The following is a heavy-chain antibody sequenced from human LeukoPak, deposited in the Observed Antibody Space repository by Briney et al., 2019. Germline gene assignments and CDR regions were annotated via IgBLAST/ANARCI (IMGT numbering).Heavy chain of an antibody. Sequence: SETLSLTXSVSGVSISNYYWSWIRQPPGKGLEGIAFIYYDGTTNYNPSLKSRATISVDTSKNQYSLNLISVTPAVTAVYYCARGGASSKFFDAWGQGILVTVSS. CDR1: GVSISNYY. CDR3: ARGGASSKFFDA. D-gene: IGHD6-6*01. J-gene: IGHJ4*02. V-gene: IGHV4-59*01. CDR2: IYYDGTT.